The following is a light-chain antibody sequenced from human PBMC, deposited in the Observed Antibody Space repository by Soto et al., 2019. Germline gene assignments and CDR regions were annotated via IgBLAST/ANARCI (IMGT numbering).Light chain of an antibody. Sequence: IQLTQSPSSLSASVGDRVTISCPASQDISTHLSWSAQKPERAPPLQIYAASTLHSGVPFRFSASGSGTDFTLTISSLQPEDFATYYCQQSYKTPLTFGQGTRLEIK. CDR1: QDISTH. V-gene: IGKV1-39*01. CDR2: AAS. CDR3: QQSYKTPLT. J-gene: IGKJ5*01.